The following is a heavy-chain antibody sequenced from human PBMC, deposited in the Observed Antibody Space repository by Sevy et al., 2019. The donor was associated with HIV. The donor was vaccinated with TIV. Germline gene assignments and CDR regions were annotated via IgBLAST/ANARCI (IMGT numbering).Heavy chain of an antibody. D-gene: IGHD3-22*01. V-gene: IGHV3-33*01. Sequence: EGSLRLSCAASGFTFSIYGMHWVRQAPGKGLEWVAVIWNDKINNHYADSVKGRFTISRDNSKNTLYLQMNCLRVEDTAVYYCASLPINYYESGGSTGDDAFDIWGQGTMVTFSS. CDR1: GFTFSIYG. CDR3: ASLPINYYESGGSTGDDAFDI. J-gene: IGHJ3*02. CDR2: IWNDKINN.